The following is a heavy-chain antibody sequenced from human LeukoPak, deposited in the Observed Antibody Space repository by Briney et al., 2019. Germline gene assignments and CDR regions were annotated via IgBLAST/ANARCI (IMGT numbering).Heavy chain of an antibody. CDR1: GFTFSHCG. CDR3: VKDAQRGFDYSNSLQH. J-gene: IGHJ4*02. V-gene: IGHV3-33*06. D-gene: IGHD4-11*01. CDR2: IWSDATNQ. Sequence: GGSLRLCCEASGFTFSHCGMHWVRQAPGKGLEWVAVIWSDATNQYYSDSVKGRFTISRDNFKRTVSLQMNSLRAEDTAVYYCVKDAQRGFDYSNSLQHWGQGSLVTVSS.